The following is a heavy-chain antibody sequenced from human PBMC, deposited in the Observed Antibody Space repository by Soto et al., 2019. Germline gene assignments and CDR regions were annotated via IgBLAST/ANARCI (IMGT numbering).Heavy chain of an antibody. V-gene: IGHV3-23*01. D-gene: IGHD4-17*01. J-gene: IGHJ4*02. CDR2: VLQTGSST. CDR1: GFTFSTYT. CDR3: AKDFTPDGYWDFDY. Sequence: RRLSCAASGFTFSTYTMSWVRQAPGKGLEWVSAVLQTGSSTFYADSVKGRFTISRDNSQNTLYLQMNNLRAEDTAVYYCAKDFTPDGYWDFDYWGQGILVTVSS.